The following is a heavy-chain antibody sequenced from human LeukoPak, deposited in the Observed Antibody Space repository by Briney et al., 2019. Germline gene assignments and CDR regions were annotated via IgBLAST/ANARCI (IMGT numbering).Heavy chain of an antibody. J-gene: IGHJ4*02. V-gene: IGHV3-33*06. CDR2: IWYDGSNK. CDR1: GFTFSSYG. CDR3: AKDMGPYSYALDY. D-gene: IGHD5-18*01. Sequence: GGSLRLSCAASGFTFSSYGMHWVRQAPGKGLEWVAVIWYDGSNKYYADSVKGRFTISRDNSKNTLYLQMSSLRAEDTAVYYCAKDMGPYSYALDYWGQGTLVTVSS.